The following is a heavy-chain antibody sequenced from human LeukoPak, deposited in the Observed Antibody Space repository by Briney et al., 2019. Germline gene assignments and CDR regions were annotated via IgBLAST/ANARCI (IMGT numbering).Heavy chain of an antibody. CDR3: ARAYQPLGGLSFPDS. CDR2: INTNTGNP. CDR1: GGTFSTFT. Sequence: GSSVKVSCKASGGTFSTFTINWVRQAPGQGLEWMGWINTNTGNPAYAQGFTGRFVFSLDTSVSTAYLQISSLKAEDTAVYYCARAYQPLGGLSFPDSWGQGTLVTVSS. V-gene: IGHV7-4-1*02. J-gene: IGHJ5*01. D-gene: IGHD3-16*02.